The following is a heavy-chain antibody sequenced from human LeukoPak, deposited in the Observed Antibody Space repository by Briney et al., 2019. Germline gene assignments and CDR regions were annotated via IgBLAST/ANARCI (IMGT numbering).Heavy chain of an antibody. Sequence: GGSLRLSCAASGFTFSGSAMHWVRQASGKGLEWVGRIRSKANSYATAYAASVKGRFTISRDDSKNTAYLQMNSLKTEDTAVYYCTRPSYGDYALFDYWGQGTLVTVSS. CDR2: IRSKANSYAT. CDR1: GFTFSGSA. V-gene: IGHV3-73*01. J-gene: IGHJ4*02. D-gene: IGHD4-17*01. CDR3: TRPSYGDYALFDY.